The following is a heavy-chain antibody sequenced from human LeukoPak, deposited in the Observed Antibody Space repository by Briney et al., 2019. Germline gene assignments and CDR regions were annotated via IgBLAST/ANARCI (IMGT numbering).Heavy chain of an antibody. J-gene: IGHJ6*03. CDR1: GYTFTSYG. D-gene: IGHD2-21*02. CDR3: ARDRPLVTYYYYYYMDV. Sequence: ASVEVSCKASGYTFTSYGISWVRQAPGQGLEWMGWISAYNGNTNYAQKLQGRVTMTTDTSTSTVYMELRSLRSDDTAVYYCARDRPLVTYYYYYYMDVWGKGTTVTISS. V-gene: IGHV1-18*01. CDR2: ISAYNGNT.